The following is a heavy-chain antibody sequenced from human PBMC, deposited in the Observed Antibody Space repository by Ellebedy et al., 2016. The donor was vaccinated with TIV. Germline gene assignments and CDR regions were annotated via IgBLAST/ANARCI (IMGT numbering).Heavy chain of an antibody. J-gene: IGHJ4*02. CDR3: ARDGIAEGY. V-gene: IGHV1-2*02. CDR2: INPNSGGT. D-gene: IGHD6-13*01. Sequence: AASVKVSCKASGYTFTVYYIHWVRQAPGQGLEWMGWINPNSGGTNYAQKFQGRVTMTRDTSISTAYMELSRLRSDDTAGYYCARDGIAEGYWGQGTLVTVSS. CDR1: GYTFTVYY.